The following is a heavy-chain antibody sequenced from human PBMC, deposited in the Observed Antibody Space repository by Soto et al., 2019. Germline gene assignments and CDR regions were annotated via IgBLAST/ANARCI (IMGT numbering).Heavy chain of an antibody. CDR1: GFTFSSYA. Sequence: GGSLRLSCAASGFTFSSYAMNWVRQAPGKGLEWVSSISSSSSYIYYADSVKGRFTISRDNAKNSLYLQMNSLRAEDTAVYYCARDPTSESFGFLNWFDPWGQGTLVTVSS. V-gene: IGHV3-21*01. J-gene: IGHJ5*02. CDR3: ARDPTSESFGFLNWFDP. CDR2: ISSSSSYI. D-gene: IGHD3-10*01.